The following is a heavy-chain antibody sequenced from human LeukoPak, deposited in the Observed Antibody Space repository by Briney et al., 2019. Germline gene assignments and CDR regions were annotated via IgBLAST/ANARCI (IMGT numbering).Heavy chain of an antibody. CDR3: ARGISGYSRIFDY. V-gene: IGHV4-59*01. CDR1: GGSIRNYY. Sequence: AESLSLTCPVSGGSIRNYYWSWIRQPPGKGLEWMGYIFHGGSNNYNPSFKSRVTISVDTSKNQFSLRLNSVTAADTAVYYCARGISGYSRIFDYWGQGTLVTVSS. J-gene: IGHJ4*02. CDR2: IFHGGSN. D-gene: IGHD3-22*01.